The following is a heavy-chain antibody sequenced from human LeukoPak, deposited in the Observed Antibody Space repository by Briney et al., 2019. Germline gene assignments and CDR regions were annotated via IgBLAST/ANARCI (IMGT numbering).Heavy chain of an antibody. CDR3: ARGDRGHNWFDP. D-gene: IGHD2-15*01. J-gene: IGHJ5*02. CDR2: IYYSGST. CDR1: GGSISSYY. Sequence: SETLSLTCTVSGGSISSYYWSWIRQPPGKGLEWIGYIYYSGSTNYNPSLKSRVTISVDTSKNQFSLKLSSVAAADTAAYYCARGDRGHNWFDPWGQGTLVTVSS. V-gene: IGHV4-59*01.